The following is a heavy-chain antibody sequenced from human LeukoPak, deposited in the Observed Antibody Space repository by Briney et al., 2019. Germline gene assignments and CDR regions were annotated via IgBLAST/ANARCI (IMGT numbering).Heavy chain of an antibody. CDR1: GFAFSNFA. CDR3: AREKFDA. J-gene: IGHJ5*02. Sequence: PGGSLRLSCAASGFAFSNFAMHWVRQAPGKGLDWVAVVSYEGTINTDSAKGRFSISRDNSDNIVSLQMNNLTTEDTATYYCAREKFDAWGQGTLVTVSP. CDR2: VSYEGTI. V-gene: IGHV3-30*14.